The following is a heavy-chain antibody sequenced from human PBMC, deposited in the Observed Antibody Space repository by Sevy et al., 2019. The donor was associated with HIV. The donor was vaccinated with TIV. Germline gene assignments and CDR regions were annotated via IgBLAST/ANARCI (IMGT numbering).Heavy chain of an antibody. J-gene: IGHJ5*02. CDR2: ISSSSSYI. Sequence: GGSLRLSCAASGFTFSSYSMNWVRQAPGKGLEWVSSISSSSSYIYYADSVKGRFTISGDNAKNSLYLQMNSLRAEDTAVYYCARDSLSSSWYGVLGPWGQGTLVTVSS. CDR3: ARDSLSSSWYGVLGP. V-gene: IGHV3-21*01. D-gene: IGHD6-13*01. CDR1: GFTFSSYS.